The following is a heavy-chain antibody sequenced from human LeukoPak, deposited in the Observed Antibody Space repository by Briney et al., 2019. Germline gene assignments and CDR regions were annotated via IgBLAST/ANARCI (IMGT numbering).Heavy chain of an antibody. CDR2: IGGSGGST. CDR3: AKDLYSSSPFDY. V-gene: IGHV3-23*01. D-gene: IGHD6-6*01. J-gene: IGHJ4*02. Sequence: GGFLRLSCAASGFTFSSYAMSWVRQAPGKGLEWVSAIGGSGGSTYYADSVKGRFTISRDNSKNTLYLQMNSLRAEDTAVYYCAKDLYSSSPFDYWGQGTLVTVSS. CDR1: GFTFSSYA.